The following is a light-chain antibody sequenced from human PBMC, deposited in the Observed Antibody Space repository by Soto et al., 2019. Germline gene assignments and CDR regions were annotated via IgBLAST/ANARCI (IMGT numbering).Light chain of an antibody. CDR1: QSISSY. J-gene: IGKJ1*01. Sequence: DIQMTQSPSSLSASVGDRVTITCRASQSISSYLNWYQQKPGKAPKLLIYAASSLQSGVPSRFSGSGSGTDFTLTISRLQPEDFATYYCQQSKGTFGQGTKVEIK. CDR3: QQSKGT. CDR2: AAS. V-gene: IGKV1-39*01.